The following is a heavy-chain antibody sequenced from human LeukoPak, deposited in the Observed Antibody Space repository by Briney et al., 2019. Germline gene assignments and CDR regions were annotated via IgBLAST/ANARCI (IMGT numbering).Heavy chain of an antibody. D-gene: IGHD1-26*01. V-gene: IGHV3-23*01. Sequence: GGSLRLSCAASGFTFSSYGMHWVRQAPGKGLEWVSTISGSGGTTYYADSVKGRFTISRDNSKNTLYLQMNTLRAEDTAIFYCVTSRRTGTYLEGYFDLWGRGTLVTVSS. CDR2: ISGSGGTT. CDR3: VTSRRTGTYLEGYFDL. J-gene: IGHJ2*01. CDR1: GFTFSSYG.